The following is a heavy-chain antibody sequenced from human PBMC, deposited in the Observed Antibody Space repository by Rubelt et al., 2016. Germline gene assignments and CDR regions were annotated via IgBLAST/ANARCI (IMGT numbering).Heavy chain of an antibody. D-gene: IGHD5-18*01. CDR2: INPNSGGT. CDR1: TFTGYY. Sequence: TFTGYYLHWVRQAPGQGLEWMGRINPNSGGTNYAQKFQGKFTMTRDTSISTVYMELSRLTSDDTAVYYCARSLVYGYTGIDYWGQGTLVTVSS. CDR3: ARSLVYGYTGIDY. V-gene: IGHV1-2*06. J-gene: IGHJ4*02.